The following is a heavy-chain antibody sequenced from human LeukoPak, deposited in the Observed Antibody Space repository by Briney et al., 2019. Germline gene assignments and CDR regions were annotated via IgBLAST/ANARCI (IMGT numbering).Heavy chain of an antibody. CDR2: ISSSSHYT. CDR1: GFTFSDYY. CDR3: ARVKVGTTNRFDY. V-gene: IGHV3-11*05. J-gene: IGHJ4*02. D-gene: IGHD1-26*01. Sequence: GGSLRLSCAASGFTFSDYYVTWIRQAPGKGLECVSYISSSSHYTNYPDSVKGRFTISRDNAKNSLYLQMNSLRAEDTAVYYCARVKVGTTNRFDYWGQGTLVTVSS.